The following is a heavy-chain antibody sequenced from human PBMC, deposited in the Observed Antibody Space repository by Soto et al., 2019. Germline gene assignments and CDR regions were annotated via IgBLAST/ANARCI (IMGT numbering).Heavy chain of an antibody. CDR2: ISGNGGGT. J-gene: IGHJ4*02. CDR3: AKGDSGGFRRYSEY. V-gene: IGHV3-23*01. CDR1: GFTFSDYA. Sequence: GGSLRLSCAASGFTFSDYAMNWVRQAPGEGLEWVSAISGNGGGTDYADSVKGRFTISRDNSKNTVYLQMNSLRAQDTAVYYCAKGDSGGFRRYSEYWGRGTLVTVSS. D-gene: IGHD3-22*01.